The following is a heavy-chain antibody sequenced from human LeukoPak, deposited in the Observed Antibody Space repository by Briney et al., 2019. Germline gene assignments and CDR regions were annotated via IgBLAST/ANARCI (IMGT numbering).Heavy chain of an antibody. CDR3: GRGGLFKYFFDS. CDR1: GFTFSSYG. CDR2: ISYDGSNK. D-gene: IGHD2-15*01. Sequence: GRSLRLSCAASGFTFSSYGMHWVRQAPGRGLEGVAVISYDGSNKYYADSVKGRFTISRDNAKNTLYLQMNSLRAEDTAVYYCGRGGLFKYFFDSWGPGTPVTVSS. V-gene: IGHV3-30*03. J-gene: IGHJ4*02.